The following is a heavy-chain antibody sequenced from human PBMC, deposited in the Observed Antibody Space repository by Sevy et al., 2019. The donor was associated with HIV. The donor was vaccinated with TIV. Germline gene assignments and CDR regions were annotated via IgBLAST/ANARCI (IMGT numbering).Heavy chain of an antibody. CDR2: IRSKANSYAT. J-gene: IGHJ5*02. CDR3: TRPGLRNWFDP. D-gene: IGHD4-17*01. Sequence: GGSLRLSCAASGFTFSGSAMHWVRQASGKGLEWVGRIRSKANSYATAYAASVKGRFTISRADSKNTAYLQMNSLKTEDTAVYYCTRPGLRNWFDPWGQGTLVTVSS. V-gene: IGHV3-73*01. CDR1: GFTFSGSA.